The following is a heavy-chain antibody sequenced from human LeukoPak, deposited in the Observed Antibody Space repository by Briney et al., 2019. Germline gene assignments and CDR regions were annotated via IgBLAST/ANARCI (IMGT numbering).Heavy chain of an antibody. J-gene: IGHJ4*02. Sequence: GGSLRLSCVASGFAVGNYWMNWVRQAPGKGLEWVSSISSSSSYIYYADSVKGRFTISRDNAKNSLYLQMNSLRAEDTAVYYCARGRQQLVGYWGQGTLVTVSS. CDR2: ISSSSSYI. D-gene: IGHD6-13*01. CDR1: GFAVGNYW. V-gene: IGHV3-21*01. CDR3: ARGRQQLVGY.